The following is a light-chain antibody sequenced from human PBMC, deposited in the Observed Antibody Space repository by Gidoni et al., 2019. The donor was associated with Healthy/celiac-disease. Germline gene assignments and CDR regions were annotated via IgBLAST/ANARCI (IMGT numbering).Light chain of an antibody. CDR2: DVS. J-gene: IGLJ3*02. V-gene: IGLV2-11*01. CDR1: SSDVGGYNY. CDR3: CSYAGSYTWV. Sequence: QSALTPPRSVSGSPGQALTISCTGTSSDVGGYNYVSWYQQQPGKAPKLMIYDVSKRPSGVPDRFSGSKSGNTASLTISGLQAEDEADYYCCSYAGSYTWVFGGGTKLTVL.